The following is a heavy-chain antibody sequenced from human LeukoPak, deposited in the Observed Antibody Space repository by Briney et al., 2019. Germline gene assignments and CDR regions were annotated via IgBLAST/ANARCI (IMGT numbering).Heavy chain of an antibody. V-gene: IGHV3-53*01. Sequence: GGSLRLSCAASGFTVSSNYMSWVRQAPGKGLEWVSVIYSGGSTYYADSVKGRFTISRDNSKNTLYLQMNSLRAEDTAVYYCASIYYDILTGTYHFDYWGQGTLVTVSS. J-gene: IGHJ4*02. D-gene: IGHD3-9*01. CDR3: ASIYYDILTGTYHFDY. CDR1: GFTVSSNY. CDR2: IYSGGST.